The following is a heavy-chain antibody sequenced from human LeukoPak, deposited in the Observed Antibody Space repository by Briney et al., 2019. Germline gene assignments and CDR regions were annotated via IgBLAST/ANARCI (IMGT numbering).Heavy chain of an antibody. CDR2: ISYDGSNK. V-gene: IGHV3-30*18. J-gene: IGHJ4*02. CDR1: GFTFDDYG. D-gene: IGHD5-24*01. CDR3: AKEGAFAEMATIWRYFDY. Sequence: GGSLRLSCAASGFTFDDYGMSWVRQAPGKGLEWVAVISYDGSNKYYADSVKGRFTISRDNSKNTLYLQMNSLRAEDTAVYYCAKEGAFAEMATIWRYFDYWGQGTLVTVSS.